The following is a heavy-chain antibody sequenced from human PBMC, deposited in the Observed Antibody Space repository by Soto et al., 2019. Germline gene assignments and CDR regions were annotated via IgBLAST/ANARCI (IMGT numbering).Heavy chain of an antibody. V-gene: IGHV1-69*12. CDR1: GGTFSSYA. Sequence: QVQLVQSGAEVKKPGSSVKVSCKASGGTFSSYAISWVRQAPGQGLEWMGGIIPIFGTANYAQKFQGRVTITADESTSTAYMGLRSLRSEDTAVDYWARDLGGVGATGGYWGQGTLVTVSS. CDR2: IIPIFGTA. D-gene: IGHD1-26*01. CDR3: ARDLGGVGATGGY. J-gene: IGHJ4*02.